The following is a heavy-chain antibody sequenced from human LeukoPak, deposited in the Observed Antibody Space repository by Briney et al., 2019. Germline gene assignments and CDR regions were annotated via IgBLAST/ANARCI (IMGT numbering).Heavy chain of an antibody. CDR1: GGPITDYY. V-gene: IGHV4-59*01. Sequence: SETLSLTCTVSGGPITDYYWGWIRQPPGKGLEWIGYDYYSGSSNYNPSLKSRVTISLDTSKNQFSLKMSSVTAADTAVYYCARDLKLDGSSGYYAFDIWGQGTMVTVSS. CDR3: ARDLKLDGSSGYYAFDI. CDR2: DYYSGSS. D-gene: IGHD3-22*01. J-gene: IGHJ3*02.